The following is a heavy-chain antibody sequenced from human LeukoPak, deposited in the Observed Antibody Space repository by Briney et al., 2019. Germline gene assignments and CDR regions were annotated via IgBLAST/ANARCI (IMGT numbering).Heavy chain of an antibody. V-gene: IGHV1-2*02. D-gene: IGHD1-26*01. J-gene: IGHJ4*02. CDR3: AREDAFGMGAIRG. CDR2: INPNSGGT. CDR1: GYTFTGYY. Sequence: ASVKVSCKASGYTFTGYYMHWVRQAPGQGLEWMGWINPNSGGTNYAQKFQGRVTMTRDTSISTAYMELSRLRSDDTAVYYCAREDAFGMGAIRGWGQGTLVTVSS.